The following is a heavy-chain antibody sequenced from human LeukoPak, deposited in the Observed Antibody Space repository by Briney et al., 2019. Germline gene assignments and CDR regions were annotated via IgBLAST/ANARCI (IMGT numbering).Heavy chain of an antibody. V-gene: IGHV4-61*02. Sequence: SETLPLTCTVSGGSISSGSYYWSWIRQPAGKGLEWIGRIYTSGSTNYNPSLKSRVTISVDTSKNQFSLKLSSVTAADTAVYYCAGDQGGTTWYYYGMDVWGQGTTVTVSS. CDR1: GGSISSGSYY. CDR3: AGDQGGTTWYYYGMDV. J-gene: IGHJ6*02. D-gene: IGHD1-7*01. CDR2: IYTSGST.